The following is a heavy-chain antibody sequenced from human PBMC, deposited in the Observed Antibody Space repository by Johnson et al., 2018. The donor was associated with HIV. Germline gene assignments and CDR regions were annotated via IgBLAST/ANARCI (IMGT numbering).Heavy chain of an antibody. CDR1: GFTFDDYG. CDR3: ARVSDDYGGNPAAWVAFDV. CDR2: INWNGDST. D-gene: IGHD4-23*01. J-gene: IGHJ3*01. V-gene: IGHV3-20*04. Sequence: EVQLVESGGGVVRPGGSLRLSCAASGFTFDDYGVSWVRQAPGKGLEWVSGINWNGDSTGYADSVKGRFTISRDNAKNSLYLQMNNLRAEDTALYYCARVSDDYGGNPAAWVAFDVWGQGTMVTVSS.